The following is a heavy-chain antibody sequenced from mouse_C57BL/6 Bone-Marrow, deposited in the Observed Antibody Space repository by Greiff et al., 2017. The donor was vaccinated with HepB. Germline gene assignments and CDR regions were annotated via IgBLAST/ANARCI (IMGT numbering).Heavy chain of an antibody. CDR3: ASQYYYGSAPYFDV. CDR1: GFSLTSYA. Sequence: VQLQESGPGLVAPSQSLSITCTVSGFSLTSYAISWVRQPPGKGLEWLGVIWTGGGTNYNSALKSRLSISKDNSKSQVFLKMNSLQTDDTARYYCASQYYYGSAPYFDVWGTGTTVTVSS. D-gene: IGHD1-1*01. CDR2: IWTGGGT. J-gene: IGHJ1*03. V-gene: IGHV2-9-1*01.